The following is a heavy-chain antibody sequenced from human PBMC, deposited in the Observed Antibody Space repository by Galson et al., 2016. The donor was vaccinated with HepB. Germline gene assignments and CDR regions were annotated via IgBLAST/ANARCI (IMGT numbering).Heavy chain of an antibody. D-gene: IGHD3-10*01. CDR1: GFTFSNYN. J-gene: IGHJ4*02. CDR2: ISSSSSTI. Sequence: SLRLSCAASGFTFSNYNMNWVRQAPGTGLEWVSSISSSSSTIFYADSVKGRFTISRDNANNSLYLQMNPLRDDDTAVYFCARASSSGNYYFRPPPMIIDYWGQGTLVTVSS. CDR3: ARASSSGNYYFRPPPMIIDY. V-gene: IGHV3-48*02.